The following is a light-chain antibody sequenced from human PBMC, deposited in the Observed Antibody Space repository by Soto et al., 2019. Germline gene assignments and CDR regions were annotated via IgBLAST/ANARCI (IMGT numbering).Light chain of an antibody. J-gene: IGKJ1*01. Sequence: EIVLTQSPGTLSLSPGERATLSCRASQSVSSSYLAWYQQKPGQAPRLLIYDASSRATGIPNRFSGSGSGTDFTLTISRLEPEDFAVYYCQQYGSSPRTFGQGTKVDI. CDR1: QSVSSSY. CDR2: DAS. V-gene: IGKV3-20*01. CDR3: QQYGSSPRT.